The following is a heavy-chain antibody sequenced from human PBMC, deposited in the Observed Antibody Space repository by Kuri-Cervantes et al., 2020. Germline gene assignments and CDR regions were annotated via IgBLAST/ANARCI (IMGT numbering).Heavy chain of an antibody. V-gene: IGHV3-23*01. CDR2: VSGSGSAT. Sequence: GESLKISCAASGFIFSSYAMSWVRQAPGKGLEWVSTVSGSGSATYYADSVKGRFTISRDNSKNTLYLQMNSLRAEDTAVYYCARPIIAAATDAFDIWGQGTMVTVSS. CDR3: ARPIIAAATDAFDI. J-gene: IGHJ3*02. CDR1: GFIFSSYA. D-gene: IGHD6-13*01.